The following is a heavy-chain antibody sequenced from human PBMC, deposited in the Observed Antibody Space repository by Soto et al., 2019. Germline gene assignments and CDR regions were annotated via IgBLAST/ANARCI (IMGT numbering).Heavy chain of an antibody. CDR1: GGTFSSYT. D-gene: IGHD2-15*01. V-gene: IGHV1-69*02. CDR3: ARVGGGSCHPLDY. Sequence: ASVKVSCKASGGTFSSYTISWVRQAPGQGLEWMGRIIPILGIANYAQKFQGRVTITADKSTSTAYMELSSLRSEDTAVYYCARVGGGSCHPLDYWGQGTLVTVSS. CDR2: IIPILGIA. J-gene: IGHJ4*02.